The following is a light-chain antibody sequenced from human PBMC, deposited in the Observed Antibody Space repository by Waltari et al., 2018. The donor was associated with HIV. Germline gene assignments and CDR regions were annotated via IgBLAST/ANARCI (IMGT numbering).Light chain of an antibody. J-gene: IGLJ2*01. V-gene: IGLV2-14*01. CDR3: SSYSASGTPVL. Sequence: QSALTQPASVSGSPGQSISISCSGTSSDVGASDYVSWYHQHPGEAPTLILYEVKKRPSGISNRFSGSKSGNTASLTISGLQVEDEAHYYCSSYSASGTPVLFGGGTRLTVL. CDR1: SSDVGASDY. CDR2: EVK.